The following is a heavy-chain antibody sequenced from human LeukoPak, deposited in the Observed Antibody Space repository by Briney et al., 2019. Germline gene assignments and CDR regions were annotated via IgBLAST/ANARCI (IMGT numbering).Heavy chain of an antibody. CDR2: INHSGST. CDR3: ARGPVDYGDYVPPFDP. CDR1: GGSFSGYY. D-gene: IGHD4-17*01. Sequence: SETLSLTCAVYGGSFSGYYWSWIRQPPGKGLEWIGEINHSGSTNYNPSLKSRVTISVDTSKNQFSLKLSSVTAADTAVYYCARGPVDYGDYVPPFDPWGQGTLVTVSS. V-gene: IGHV4-34*01. J-gene: IGHJ5*02.